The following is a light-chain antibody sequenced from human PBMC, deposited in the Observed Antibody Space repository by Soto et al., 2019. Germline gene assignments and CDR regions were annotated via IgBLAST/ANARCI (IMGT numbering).Light chain of an antibody. Sequence: QSVLTQPASVSGSPGQSISISCTGTSSDVGGYNYVSWYQQHPGEAPKLMIYDVSTRPSGVSYRFSGSKSGNTASLTISGVQAEDEADYYCSSYTSSSAPFVFGTGTKVTVL. CDR3: SSYTSSSAPFV. CDR2: DVS. CDR1: SSDVGGYNY. J-gene: IGLJ1*01. V-gene: IGLV2-14*01.